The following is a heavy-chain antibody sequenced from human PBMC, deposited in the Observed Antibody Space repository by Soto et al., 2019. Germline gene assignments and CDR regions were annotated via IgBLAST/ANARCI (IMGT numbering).Heavy chain of an antibody. D-gene: IGHD3-16*02. J-gene: IGHJ4*02. CDR1: GFTFRSYW. CDR2: IKQDGSEK. Sequence: AGGSLRLSCAASGFTFRSYWMSWVRQAPGKGLEWVANIKQDGSEKYYVDSVKGRFTISRDNAKNSLYLQMNSLRAEDTAVYYCARDSYDYAWGSYRYSSYYFDYWGQGTLVTVSS. V-gene: IGHV3-7*01. CDR3: ARDSYDYAWGSYRYSSYYFDY.